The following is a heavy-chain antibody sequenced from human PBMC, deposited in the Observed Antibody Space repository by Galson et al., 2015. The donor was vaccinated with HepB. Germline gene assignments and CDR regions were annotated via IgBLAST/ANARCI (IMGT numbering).Heavy chain of an antibody. CDR2: IAHDGSSK. V-gene: IGHV3-30-3*01. J-gene: IGHJ4*02. D-gene: IGHD6-19*01. Sequence: SLRLSCAASGFIFSNYAFHWVRQAPGKGLEWVALIAHDGSSKYYTDSVKGRLTIPRDNSKKMLYLQMNSLRAEDTAVYYCARGYSSGWRSPFDYWGQGTLVTVSS. CDR1: GFIFSNYA. CDR3: ARGYSSGWRSPFDY.